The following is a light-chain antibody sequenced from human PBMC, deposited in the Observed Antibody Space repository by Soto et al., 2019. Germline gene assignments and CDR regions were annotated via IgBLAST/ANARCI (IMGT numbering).Light chain of an antibody. CDR1: QRVSPY. Sequence: EVVLTQSPGTLSLSPGERATLSCRASQRVSPYLAWYQQKPGQAPRLLLFATNYRAPGIPDRFSGSGSGTDFTLTISRLEPEDFAVYYCQQYGTSSWTFGQGTKVDI. V-gene: IGKV3-20*01. CDR3: QQYGTSSWT. CDR2: ATN. J-gene: IGKJ1*01.